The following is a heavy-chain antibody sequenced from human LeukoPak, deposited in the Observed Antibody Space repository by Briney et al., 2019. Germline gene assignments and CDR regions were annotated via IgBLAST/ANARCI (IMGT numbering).Heavy chain of an antibody. Sequence: GGSLRLSCVGAGFTFSNYAMTWVRQAPGKGLGWVSGISGSGDRTYYADSVKGRFTISRDNSKNTLYLQMNSLTDDDSAVYYCAKDRIPVAGRQDIWDYWGQGTLVTGSS. J-gene: IGHJ4*02. D-gene: IGHD6-19*01. CDR2: ISGSGDRT. V-gene: IGHV3-23*01. CDR3: AKDRIPVAGRQDIWDY. CDR1: GFTFSNYA.